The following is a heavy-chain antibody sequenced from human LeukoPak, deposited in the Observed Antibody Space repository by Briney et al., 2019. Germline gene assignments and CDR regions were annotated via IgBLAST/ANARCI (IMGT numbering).Heavy chain of an antibody. Sequence: SETLSLTCTVSGGSISSFYWSWIRQPPGKGLEWIGYIYYTGSTNYNSSLKSRVTISVDTSKNQFSLKLSSVTAADTAVYYCARVSSNNWYNERGAFDIWGQGTMVTVSS. V-gene: IGHV4-59*01. CDR2: IYYTGST. CDR1: GGSISSFY. J-gene: IGHJ3*02. CDR3: ARVSSNNWYNERGAFDI. D-gene: IGHD6-13*01.